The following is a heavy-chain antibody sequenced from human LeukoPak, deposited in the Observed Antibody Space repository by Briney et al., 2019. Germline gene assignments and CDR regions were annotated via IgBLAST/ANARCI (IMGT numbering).Heavy chain of an antibody. CDR2: INLDGSET. CDR3: ARDLYGDYSPFDY. J-gene: IGHJ4*02. D-gene: IGHD4-17*01. Sequence: ETLSLTCAVSGGSISSSNWWSWVRQPPGKGLEWVANINLDGSETHYLDSVKGRFTISRDNAKNSLYLQMNSLRAEDTAVYYCARDLYGDYSPFDYWGQGTLVTVSS. CDR1: GGSISSSNW. V-gene: IGHV3-7*03.